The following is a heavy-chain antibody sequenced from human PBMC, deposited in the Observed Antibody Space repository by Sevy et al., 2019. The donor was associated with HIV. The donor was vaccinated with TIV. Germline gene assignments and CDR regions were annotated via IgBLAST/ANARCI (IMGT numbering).Heavy chain of an antibody. Sequence: SETLSLTCTVSGGSISSGSYYWSWIRQPAGKGLEWIGRIYTSGSTNYNPSLKSRVTISVDTSKNQFSLKLSSVTAADTAVYYCRGYCSGGSCYSGAFDIWGQGTMVTVSS. D-gene: IGHD2-15*01. CDR3: RGYCSGGSCYSGAFDI. CDR2: IYTSGST. CDR1: GGSISSGSYY. V-gene: IGHV4-61*02. J-gene: IGHJ3*02.